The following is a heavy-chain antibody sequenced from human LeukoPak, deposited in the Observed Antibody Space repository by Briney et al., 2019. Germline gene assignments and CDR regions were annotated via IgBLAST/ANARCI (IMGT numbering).Heavy chain of an antibody. CDR2: ISSSGSPI. J-gene: IGHJ4*02. CDR1: GFTFSSYE. D-gene: IGHD6-13*01. CDR3: ARGIAAAGSGFDY. Sequence: GGSLRLSCAASGFTFSSYEMNWVRQAPGKALEWVSYISSSGSPINYEDSVKGRFTVSRDNAKNSLYLQMNSLRAEDTALYYCARGIAAAGSGFDYWGQGTLVTVSS. V-gene: IGHV3-48*03.